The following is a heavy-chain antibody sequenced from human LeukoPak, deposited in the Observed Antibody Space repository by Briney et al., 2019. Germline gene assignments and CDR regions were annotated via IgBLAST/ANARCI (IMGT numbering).Heavy chain of an antibody. CDR1: GGSVRSDTYY. J-gene: IGHJ4*02. D-gene: IGHD6-13*01. V-gene: IGHV4-61*01. CDR2: IYYSGST. CDR3: ARSIAAAGHNFDS. Sequence: SETLSLTCPVCGGSVRSDTYYWSWLRQPPGKGLEGIAYIYYSGSTNSNPSLQSRVTISLDTSTNQFSLKLSSVTAADTAVYYCARSIAAAGHNFDSWGQGTLVTVSS.